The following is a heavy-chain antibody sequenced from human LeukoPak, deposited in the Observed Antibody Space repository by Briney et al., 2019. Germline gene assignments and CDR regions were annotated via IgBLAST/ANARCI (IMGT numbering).Heavy chain of an antibody. D-gene: IGHD3-16*02. Sequence: PGGSLRLSCAASGFTFSSYGMHWVRQAPGKGLEWVAVIWYDGSNKYYADSVKGRFTISRDNSKNTLYLQMNSLRAEDTAVYCCARGPAFGGVIGYFDYWGQGTLVTVSS. CDR1: GFTFSSYG. V-gene: IGHV3-33*01. J-gene: IGHJ4*02. CDR3: ARGPAFGGVIGYFDY. CDR2: IWYDGSNK.